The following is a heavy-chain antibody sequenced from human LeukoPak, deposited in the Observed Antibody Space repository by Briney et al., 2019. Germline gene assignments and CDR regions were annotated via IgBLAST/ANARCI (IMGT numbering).Heavy chain of an antibody. CDR2: ISAYNGNT. CDR3: ARVDTWLGGYGNL. V-gene: IGHV1-18*01. CDR1: GYTLTSYG. D-gene: IGHD3-10*01. Sequence: ASVKFSCKASGYTLTSYGSSWVRQAPGPGLQWIGWISAYNGNTNYAQKLQGRVTMTTDTSTSTAYMELRSLRSDDTAVYYCARVDTWLGGYGNLWGQGTLVTVSS. J-gene: IGHJ4*02.